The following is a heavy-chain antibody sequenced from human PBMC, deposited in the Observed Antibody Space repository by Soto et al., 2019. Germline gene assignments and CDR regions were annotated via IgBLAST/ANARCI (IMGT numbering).Heavy chain of an antibody. J-gene: IGHJ1*01. CDR3: AHCSYDPGDITTSAEYFQH. CDR1: GFSLSTSGVG. Sequence: QITLKESGPTLVKPTQTLTLTCTFSGFSLSTSGVGVGWIRQPPGKALEWLALIYWDDDKRYSPSLKSRLTIAKDTSKNHVRLTITNMDPVDTPTYYCAHCSYDPGDITTSAEYFQHWGPGSLVTVSS. V-gene: IGHV2-5*02. D-gene: IGHD3-10*01. CDR2: IYWDDDK.